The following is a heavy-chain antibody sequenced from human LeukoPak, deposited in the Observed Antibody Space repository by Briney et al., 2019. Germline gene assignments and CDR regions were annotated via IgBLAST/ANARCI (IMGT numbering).Heavy chain of an antibody. CDR1: GLTVGSNY. Sequence: PGGSLRLSCAASGLTVGSNYMSWVRQAPGKGLEWVSVIYSSGNTYYADSARGRFTVSRDKSKNTVYLQLNSLRVEDTAVYYCAREVMTTRYFDYWGQGTLVTVSS. CDR2: IYSSGNT. CDR3: AREVMTTRYFDY. D-gene: IGHD3-22*01. V-gene: IGHV3-53*01. J-gene: IGHJ4*02.